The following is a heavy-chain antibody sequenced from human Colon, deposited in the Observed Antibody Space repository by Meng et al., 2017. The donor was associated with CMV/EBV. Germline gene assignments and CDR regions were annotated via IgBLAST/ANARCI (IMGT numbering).Heavy chain of an antibody. V-gene: IGHV3-23*01. CDR1: EFTFMNYA. CDR3: AKVPRATIFSQPFDY. D-gene: IGHD5-24*01. CDR2: ITASGAST. Sequence: GESLKISCAASEFTFMNYAMSWVRQAPGKGLEWVSAITASGASTYYADSVKGRFNISRDNSKNTLYLQLNSLTAEDTAVYYCAKVPRATIFSQPFDYWGQGTLVTVSS. J-gene: IGHJ4*02.